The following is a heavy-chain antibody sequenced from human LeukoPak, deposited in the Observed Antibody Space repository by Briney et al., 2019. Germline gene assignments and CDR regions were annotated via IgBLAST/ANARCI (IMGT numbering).Heavy chain of an antibody. CDR3: ARVSAARRGAFDI. CDR1: GYTFTSYD. V-gene: IGHV1-8*03. Sequence: ASEKVSCKASGYTFTSYDINWVRQATEQGLEWMGWMNPNSGNTGYAQKFQGRVTITRNTSISTAYMELSSLRSEDTAVYYCARVSAARRGAFDIWGQGTMVTVSS. J-gene: IGHJ3*02. D-gene: IGHD6-6*01. CDR2: MNPNSGNT.